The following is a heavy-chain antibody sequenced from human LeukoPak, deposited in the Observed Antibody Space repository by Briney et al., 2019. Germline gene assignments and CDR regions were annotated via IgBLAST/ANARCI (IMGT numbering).Heavy chain of an antibody. Sequence: ASVKVSCKASGYTFTGYYMHWVRQAPGQGLEWMGWINTNTGNPTYAQGFTGRFVFSLDTSVSTAYLQISSLKAEDTAVYYCARGYCSGGSCYNGMDVWGQGTTVTVSS. D-gene: IGHD2-15*01. J-gene: IGHJ6*02. V-gene: IGHV7-4-1*02. CDR1: GYTFTGYY. CDR3: ARGYCSGGSCYNGMDV. CDR2: INTNTGNP.